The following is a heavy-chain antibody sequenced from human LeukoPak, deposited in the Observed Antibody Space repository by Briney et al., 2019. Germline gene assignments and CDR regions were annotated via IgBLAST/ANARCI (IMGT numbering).Heavy chain of an antibody. CDR1: GYTFTGYY. CDR3: ARDISTYYYGSGYAFDI. CDR2: INPNSGGT. J-gene: IGHJ3*02. V-gene: IGHV1-2*02. D-gene: IGHD3-10*01. Sequence: ASVKVSCKASGYTFTGYYMHWVRQAPGQGLEWMGWINPNSGGTNYAQKFQGRVTMTRDTSISTAYMELSRLRSDDTAVYYCARDISTYYYGSGYAFDIWGQGTMVTVSS.